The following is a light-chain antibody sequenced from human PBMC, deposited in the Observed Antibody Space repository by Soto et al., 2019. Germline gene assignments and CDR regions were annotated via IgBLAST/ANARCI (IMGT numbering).Light chain of an antibody. CDR1: QTFSNSF. V-gene: IGKV3-20*01. Sequence: EIVLTQSPGSLCLSPGERATLSCRASQTFSNSFLSWFQQIPGQAPRLLIYGASMRATGIPDRFSGSGSGTDFTLTISRLEPEDFAVYYCQQCGSSSTFGQGTQREIK. CDR3: QQCGSSST. J-gene: IGKJ5*01. CDR2: GAS.